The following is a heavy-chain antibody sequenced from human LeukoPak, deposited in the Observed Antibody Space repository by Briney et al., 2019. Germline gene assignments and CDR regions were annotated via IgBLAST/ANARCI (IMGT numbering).Heavy chain of an antibody. D-gene: IGHD4-17*01. Sequence: GGSLRPSCAASGFTFSSYGMHWARQAPGKGLEWVAVISYDGSNKYYADSVKGRFTISRDNSKNTLYLQMNSLRAEDTAVYYCAKEDYGDYFDYWGQGTLVTVSS. CDR1: GFTFSSYG. CDR3: AKEDYGDYFDY. CDR2: ISYDGSNK. V-gene: IGHV3-30*18. J-gene: IGHJ4*02.